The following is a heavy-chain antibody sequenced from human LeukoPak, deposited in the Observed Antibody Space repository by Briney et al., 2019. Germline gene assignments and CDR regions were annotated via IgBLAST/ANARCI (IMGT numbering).Heavy chain of an antibody. J-gene: IGHJ4*02. CDR2: IAYDGSNK. V-gene: IGHV3-30*18. Sequence: GRSLTLSCAAAGFTFSSHGMHWVRQAPGKGLEWVATIAYDGSNKYYGDSVKGRFTISRDNSKNTLYLQMNSLRAEDTAVYYCAKGYLGLYYFDYWGQGTLVTVSS. CDR1: GFTFSSHG. D-gene: IGHD3/OR15-3a*01. CDR3: AKGYLGLYYFDY.